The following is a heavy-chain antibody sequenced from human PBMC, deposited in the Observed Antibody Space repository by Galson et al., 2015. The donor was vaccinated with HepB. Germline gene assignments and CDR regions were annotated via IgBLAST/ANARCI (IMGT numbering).Heavy chain of an antibody. Sequence: SLRLSCAVSGFTFSTYGMHWVRQAPGKGLEWLALISYDGGNKYYADSVKGRFTISRDNSKNTLYLQMSSLRAEDTAVYYCARDEEGYSYPAWFDPWGQGTLVTVSS. J-gene: IGHJ5*02. D-gene: IGHD5-18*01. V-gene: IGHV3-30*03. CDR2: ISYDGGNK. CDR3: ARDEEGYSYPAWFDP. CDR1: GFTFSTYG.